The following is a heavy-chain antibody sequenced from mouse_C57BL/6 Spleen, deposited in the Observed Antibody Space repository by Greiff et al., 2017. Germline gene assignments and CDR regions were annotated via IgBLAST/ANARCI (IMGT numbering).Heavy chain of an antibody. V-gene: IGHV5-17*01. CDR2: ISSGSSTI. Sequence: DVMLVESGGGLVKPGGSLKLSCAASGFTFSDYGMHWVRQAPEKGLEWVAYISSGSSTIYYADTVKGRFTISRDNAKNTLFLQMTSLRSEDTAMYYCARPTAQAFDYWGQGTTLTVSS. J-gene: IGHJ2*01. CDR1: GFTFSDYG. CDR3: ARPTAQAFDY. D-gene: IGHD3-2*02.